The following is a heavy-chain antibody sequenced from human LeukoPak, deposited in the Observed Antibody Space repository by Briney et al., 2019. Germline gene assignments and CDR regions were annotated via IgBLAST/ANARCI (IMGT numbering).Heavy chain of an antibody. CDR1: GFTFSSYS. CDR2: ISSSSSTI. D-gene: IGHD2-2*01. J-gene: IGHJ5*02. Sequence: GGSLRLSCAASGFTFSSYSMNWVRQAPGKGLEWVSYISSSSSTIYYADSVKGRFTISRDNSKNTLYLQMNSLRAEDTAVYYCAKDISPDIVVVPAATPVFDPWGQGTLVTVSS. V-gene: IGHV3-48*01. CDR3: AKDISPDIVVVPAATPVFDP.